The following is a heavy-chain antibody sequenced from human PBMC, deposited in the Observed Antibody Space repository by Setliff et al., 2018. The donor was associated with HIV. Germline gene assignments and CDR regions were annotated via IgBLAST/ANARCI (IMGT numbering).Heavy chain of an antibody. Sequence: ASVKVSCKASGYTFTSHYMYWVRQAPGQGLEWMGIISPIGGTTRYAQKFQGRVTMTRDTSTSTIYMELSSLRSDDTAVYYCARDRDSSAWTDNDAFDIWGQGTRGT. J-gene: IGHJ3*02. CDR3: ARDRDSSAWTDNDAFDI. V-gene: IGHV1-46*01. CDR1: GYTFTSHY. D-gene: IGHD6-19*01. CDR2: ISPIGGTT.